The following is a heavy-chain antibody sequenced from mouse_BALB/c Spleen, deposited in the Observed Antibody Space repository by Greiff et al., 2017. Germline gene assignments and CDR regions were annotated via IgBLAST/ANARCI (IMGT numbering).Heavy chain of an antibody. J-gene: IGHJ4*01. Sequence: QVHVKQSGPELVRPGVSVKISCKGSGYTFTDYAMHWVKQSPAKSLEWIGVISTYYGNTNSNQKFKGKATMTVDKSSITAYMALARLTSEDSAIYYGARGDYYGSRGRDAMDYWGQGTSVTVSS. V-gene: IGHV1-67*01. CDR1: GYTFTDYA. D-gene: IGHD1-1*01. CDR2: ISTYYGNT. CDR3: ARGDYYGSRGRDAMDY.